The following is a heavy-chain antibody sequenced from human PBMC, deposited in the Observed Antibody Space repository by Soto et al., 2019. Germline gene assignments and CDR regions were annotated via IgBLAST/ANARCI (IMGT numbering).Heavy chain of an antibody. D-gene: IGHD3-10*01. CDR1: GFTFSNAW. J-gene: IGHJ6*02. V-gene: IGHV3-15*07. CDR2: IKSKTDGGTT. Sequence: GGSLRLSCAASGFTFSNAWMNWVRQAPGKGLEWVGRIKSKTDGGTTDYAAPVKGRFTISRDDSKNTLYLQMNSLKTEDTAVYYCTTDYGSGSYHYGMDVWGQGTTVTVSS. CDR3: TTDYGSGSYHYGMDV.